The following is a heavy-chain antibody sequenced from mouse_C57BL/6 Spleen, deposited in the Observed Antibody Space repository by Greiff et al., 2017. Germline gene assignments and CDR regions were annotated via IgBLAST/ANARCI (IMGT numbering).Heavy chain of an antibody. CDR1: GYTFPDYN. CDR3: ARGTTVGYFDV. J-gene: IGHJ1*03. V-gene: IGHV1-18*01. D-gene: IGHD1-1*01. CDR2: INPNNGGT. Sequence: EVQLQQSGPELVKPGASVKIPCKASGYTFPDYNMDWVKQSHGKSLEWIGDINPNNGGTIYNQKFKGKATLTVDKSSSTAYMELRSLTSEDTAVYYCARGTTVGYFDVWGTGTTVTVSS.